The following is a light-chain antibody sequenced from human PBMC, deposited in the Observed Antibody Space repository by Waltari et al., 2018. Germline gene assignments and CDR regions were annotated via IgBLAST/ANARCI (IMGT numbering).Light chain of an antibody. V-gene: IGKV1-39*01. J-gene: IGKJ5*01. CDR3: QQSYSTPFT. CDR2: AAS. Sequence: DILMTQSPSSLSASVGDRVTITCRASQSFNTYLNWYQQKPGKAPKLLIYAASSLQSGVPSGFSGSGSGTDFTLTISSLQPEDFATYYCQQSYSTPFTFGQGTRLEIK. CDR1: QSFNTY.